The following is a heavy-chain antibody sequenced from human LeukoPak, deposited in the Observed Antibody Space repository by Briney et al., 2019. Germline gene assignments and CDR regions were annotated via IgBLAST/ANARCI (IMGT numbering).Heavy chain of an antibody. Sequence: GGSLRLSCAASGFTFSDYYMSWIRQAPGKGLEWVSYISSSGSTIYYADSVKGRFTISRDNAKNSLYLQMNSLRAEDTAVYYCARDLEQQLVGIHYFDYWGQGTLVTVSS. CDR3: ARDLEQQLVGIHYFDY. V-gene: IGHV3-11*01. D-gene: IGHD6-13*01. J-gene: IGHJ4*02. CDR2: ISSSGSTI. CDR1: GFTFSDYY.